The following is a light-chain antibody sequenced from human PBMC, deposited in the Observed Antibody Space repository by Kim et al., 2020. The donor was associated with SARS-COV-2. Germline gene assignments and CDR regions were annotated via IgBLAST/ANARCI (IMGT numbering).Light chain of an antibody. CDR1: QGISTS. V-gene: IGKV1-NL1*01. Sequence: ASVGDRVTITCRASQGISTSLAWYQQKPGKAPELLVSAASRLQSGVPSRFSGSGSGTDFTLTIHSLPPEDFATYYCQQYYRTPWTFGQGTKVDIK. CDR2: AAS. J-gene: IGKJ1*01. CDR3: QQYYRTPWT.